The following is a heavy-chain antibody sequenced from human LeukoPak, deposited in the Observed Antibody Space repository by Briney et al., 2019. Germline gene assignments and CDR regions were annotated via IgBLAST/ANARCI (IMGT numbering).Heavy chain of an antibody. V-gene: IGHV4-59*01. D-gene: IGHD6-19*01. CDR1: GGSIRSSY. CDR3: SRLLPYSSGWGVDY. Sequence: SETLSLTSDASGGSIRSSYWSWVRQPPGKGLEWIGYIYYTGSTNYNPSLKSRVTISVDPSKNPFSLNLISVTAADTAVYYCSRLLPYSSGWGVDYWGEGALVTVSS. J-gene: IGHJ4*02. CDR2: IYYTGST.